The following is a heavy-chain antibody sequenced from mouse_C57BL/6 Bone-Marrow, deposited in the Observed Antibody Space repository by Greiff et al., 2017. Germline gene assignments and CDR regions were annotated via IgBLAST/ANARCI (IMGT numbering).Heavy chain of an antibody. V-gene: IGHV1-18*01. CDR1: GYTFTDYN. J-gene: IGHJ2*01. CDR3: ARAYYGSPVLYYCDY. D-gene: IGHD1-1*01. Sequence: VQLQQSGPELVKPGASVKIPCKASGYTFTDYNMDWVKQSHGKSLEWIGDINPNNGGTIYNQKFKGKATLTVDKSSSTAYMELRSLTSEDTAVYYCARAYYGSPVLYYCDYWGQGTTLTVSS. CDR2: INPNNGGT.